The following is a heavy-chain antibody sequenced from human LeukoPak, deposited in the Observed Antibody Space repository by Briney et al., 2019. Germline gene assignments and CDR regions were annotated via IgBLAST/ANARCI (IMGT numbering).Heavy chain of an antibody. V-gene: IGHV3-7*01. CDR3: ARERFGAFDI. Sequence: PGGSLRLSCAASGFTFSTFWMNWVRQAPGKGLEWVANIKQDGSEKYYVDSVKGRFTISRDNAKNSLYLQMNSLRDEDTAVYYCARERFGAFDIWGQGTMVTVSS. CDR2: IKQDGSEK. J-gene: IGHJ3*02. D-gene: IGHD3-10*01. CDR1: GFTFSTFW.